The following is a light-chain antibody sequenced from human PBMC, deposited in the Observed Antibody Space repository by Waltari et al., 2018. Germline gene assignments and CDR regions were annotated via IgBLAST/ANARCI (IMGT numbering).Light chain of an antibody. V-gene: IGLV2-11*01. J-gene: IGLJ3*02. CDR2: DVS. CDR1: SRNVGGYNY. CDR3: CSYAGSYTLWV. Sequence: QSALTQPRSVSGSPGQSITISCTGTSRNVGGYNYVSWYQQHPGKAPKLIIYDVSKRPSGVPDRFSGSKSGNTASLTISGLQSEDEADYYCCSYAGSYTLWVFGGGTKLTVL.